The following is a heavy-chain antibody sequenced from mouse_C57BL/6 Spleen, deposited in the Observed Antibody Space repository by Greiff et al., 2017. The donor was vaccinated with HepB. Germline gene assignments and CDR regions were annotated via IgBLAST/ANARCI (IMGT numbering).Heavy chain of an antibody. Sequence: LQESGPELVKPGASVKISCKASGYAFSSSWMNWVKQRPGKGLEWIGRIYSGDGDTNYNGKFKGKATLTADKSSSTAYMQLSSLTSEDSAVYFCAPRAGSSYVSNFDVWGTGTTVTVSS. CDR2: IYSGDGDT. V-gene: IGHV1-82*01. J-gene: IGHJ1*03. CDR3: APRAGSSYVSNFDV. CDR1: GYAFSSSW. D-gene: IGHD1-1*01.